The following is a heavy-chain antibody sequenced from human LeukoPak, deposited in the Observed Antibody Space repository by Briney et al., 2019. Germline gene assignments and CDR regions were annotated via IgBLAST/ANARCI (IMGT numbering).Heavy chain of an antibody. CDR3: ARGNVDTAMLTFFDY. V-gene: IGHV4-59*01. CDR1: RGSISSYY. Sequence: SETLSLTCTVSRGSISSYYWSWIRQPPGKGLEWIGYIYYSGSTNYNPSLKSRVTISVDTSKNQFSLKLSSVTAADTAVYYCARGNVDTAMLTFFDYWGQGTLVTVSS. D-gene: IGHD5-18*01. CDR2: IYYSGST. J-gene: IGHJ4*02.